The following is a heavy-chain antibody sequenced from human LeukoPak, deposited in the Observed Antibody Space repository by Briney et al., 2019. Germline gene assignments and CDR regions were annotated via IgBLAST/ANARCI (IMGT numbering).Heavy chain of an antibody. V-gene: IGHV4-59*08. CDR1: GDSISSYY. CDR2: VSSNEGT. J-gene: IGHJ6*02. D-gene: IGHD3-22*01. CDR3: ARQVVVTAYYGMDV. Sequence: TSETLSLTCTVSGDSISSYYWGCIRQPPGKGLEWIGYVSSNEGTYYNPSLKSRVTISVDTSKNQFSLKVSSVTAADTALYYCARQVVVTAYYGMDVWGQGTTVTVSS.